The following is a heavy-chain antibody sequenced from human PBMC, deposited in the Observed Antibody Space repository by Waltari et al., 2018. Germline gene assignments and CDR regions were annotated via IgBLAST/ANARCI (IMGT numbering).Heavy chain of an antibody. Sequence: QVQLQESGPGLVKPSETLSLTCAVSGYSISSGYYWGWIRQPPGKGLEWIGSIYHSGSTYYHPSLKSRVTISVDTSKNQFSLKLSSVTAADTAVYYCARVVVVAANDYYYYMDVWGKGTTVTVSS. D-gene: IGHD2-15*01. CDR1: GYSISSGYY. CDR3: ARVVVVAANDYYYYMDV. CDR2: IYHSGST. V-gene: IGHV4-38-2*01. J-gene: IGHJ6*03.